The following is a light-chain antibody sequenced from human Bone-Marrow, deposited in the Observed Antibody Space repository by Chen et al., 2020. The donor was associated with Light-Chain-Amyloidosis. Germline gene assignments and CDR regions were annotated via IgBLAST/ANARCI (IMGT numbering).Light chain of an antibody. CDR3: QVWDRSSDRPV. Sequence: SHVLTQPASVSAVPGQTATIAFGGNNIGSTSGHWYQQTPGQATLLVVYDDSDRPSGIPERLSGSNSGNTATLTISRVEAGDEADYYCQVWDRSSDRPVFGGGTKLTVL. J-gene: IGLJ3*02. CDR2: DDS. V-gene: IGLV3-21*02. CDR1: NIGSTS.